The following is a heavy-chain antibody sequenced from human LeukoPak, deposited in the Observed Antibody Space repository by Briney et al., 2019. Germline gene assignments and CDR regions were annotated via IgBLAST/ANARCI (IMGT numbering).Heavy chain of an antibody. CDR3: VKDHFNSSSWSPFDH. V-gene: IGHV3-30*02. CDR1: GFTFYSHG. CDR2: IRYDGSDK. J-gene: IGHJ4*02. D-gene: IGHD6-13*01. Sequence: GGSLRLSCATSGFTFYSHGMHWVRQAPGKGLEWVTFIRYDGSDKYYVDSVKGRFTVSRDNSKDTLYLQLTSLTTEDTALYYCVKDHFNSSSWSPFDHWGQGTLVTVSS.